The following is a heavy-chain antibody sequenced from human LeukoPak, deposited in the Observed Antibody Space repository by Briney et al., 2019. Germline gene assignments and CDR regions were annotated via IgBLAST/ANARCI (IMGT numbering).Heavy chain of an antibody. J-gene: IGHJ4*02. CDR3: ARQTWRQPPSLFDF. CDR2: MFYTGST. Sequence: SETLSLTCTVSGGSISRSSYYWGWIRQPPGKGLEWIGSMFYTGSTFYNPSLQSRVTISADASKNQFSLNLRSVTATDTAVYFCARQTWRQPPSLFDFWGQGTLVTVSS. V-gene: IGHV4-39*01. CDR1: GGSISRSSYY. D-gene: IGHD6-13*01.